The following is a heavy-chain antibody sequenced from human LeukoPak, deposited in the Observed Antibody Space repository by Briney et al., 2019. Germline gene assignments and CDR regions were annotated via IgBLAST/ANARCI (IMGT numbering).Heavy chain of an antibody. J-gene: IGHJ4*02. CDR3: ARSRGLAGAATVIDF. D-gene: IGHD2-15*01. CDR2: GYYSGIT. Sequence: SETLSLTCTVSGGSISTHYWTFLRQPPGKGLEWLGYGYYSGITDYSPSLKSRVTISVDTSKNQFSLNLNSVTAADTAVYYCARSRGLAGAATVIDFWGQGILITVSS. CDR1: GGSISTHY. V-gene: IGHV4-59*08.